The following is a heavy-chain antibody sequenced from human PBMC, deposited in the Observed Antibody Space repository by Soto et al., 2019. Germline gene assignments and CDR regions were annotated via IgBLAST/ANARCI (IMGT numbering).Heavy chain of an antibody. CDR2: ISSSGSTI. J-gene: IGHJ6*02. CDR1: GFTFSDYY. CDR3: ARDDCSGGSCYYHYYYGMDV. Sequence: QVQLVESGGGLVKPGGSLRLSCAASGFTFSDYYMSWIRQAPGKGLEWVSYISSSGSTIYYADSVKGRFTISRDNAKNSLYLQMNSLRAEDTAVYYCARDDCSGGSCYYHYYYGMDVWGQGTTVTVSS. V-gene: IGHV3-11*01. D-gene: IGHD2-15*01.